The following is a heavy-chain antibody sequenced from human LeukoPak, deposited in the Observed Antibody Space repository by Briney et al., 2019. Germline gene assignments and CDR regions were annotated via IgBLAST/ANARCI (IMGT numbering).Heavy chain of an antibody. D-gene: IGHD5-24*01. V-gene: IGHV3-23*01. CDR1: GFTFSSYA. J-gene: IGHJ4*02. Sequence: GGSLRLSCAASGFTFSSYAMSWVRQAPGKGLEWVSAISGSGGSTYYADSVKGRFTISRDNSKNTLYLQMNSLRAEDTAVYYCVKTPRRDGYIWNFDYWGQGTLVTVSS. CDR2: ISGSGGST. CDR3: VKTPRRDGYIWNFDY.